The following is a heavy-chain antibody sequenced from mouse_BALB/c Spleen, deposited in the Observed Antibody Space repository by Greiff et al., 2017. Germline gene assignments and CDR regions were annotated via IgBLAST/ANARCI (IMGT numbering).Heavy chain of an antibody. CDR1: GFAFSSYD. V-gene: IGHV5-12-1*01. CDR2: ISSGGGST. Sequence: EVMLVESGGGLVKPGGSLKLSCAASGFAFSSYDMSWVRQTPEKRLEWVAYISSGGGSTYYPDTVKGRFTISRDNAKNTLYLQRSSLKSEDTAMYYCARHHGSSYFDYWGQGTTLTVSS. D-gene: IGHD1-1*01. J-gene: IGHJ2*01. CDR3: ARHHGSSYFDY.